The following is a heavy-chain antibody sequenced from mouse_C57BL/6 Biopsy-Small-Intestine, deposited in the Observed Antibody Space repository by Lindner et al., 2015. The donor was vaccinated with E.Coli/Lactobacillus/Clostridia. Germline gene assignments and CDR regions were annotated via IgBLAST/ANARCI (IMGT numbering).Heavy chain of an antibody. J-gene: IGHJ2*01. Sequence: VQLQESGSDVMKPGASVRISCKTSGYDFGFYWMNWVKQRPGKGLEWIGQIFPGDGDTKYNGHFKGKATLTADRSSSTAYIQLISLTSEDSAVYFCARGDGYMYFLDYWGQGTTLTVSS. CDR2: IFPGDGDT. CDR1: GYDFGFYW. V-gene: IGHV1-80*01. D-gene: IGHD2-3*01. CDR3: ARGDGYMYFLDY.